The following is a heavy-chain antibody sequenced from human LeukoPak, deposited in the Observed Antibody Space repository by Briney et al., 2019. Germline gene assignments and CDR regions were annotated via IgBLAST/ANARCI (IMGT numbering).Heavy chain of an antibody. CDR3: ASNIVGATPWVYYYYMDV. CDR2: ISYDGSNK. V-gene: IGHV3-30*04. J-gene: IGHJ6*03. CDR1: GFTFSDYA. D-gene: IGHD1-26*01. Sequence: ERSLRLSCAASGFTFSDYAMHWVRQAPGKGLEWVAVISYDGSNKYYADSVKGRFTISRDNSKNTLYLQMNSLRAEDAAVYYCASNIVGATPWVYYYYMDVWGKGTTVTVSS.